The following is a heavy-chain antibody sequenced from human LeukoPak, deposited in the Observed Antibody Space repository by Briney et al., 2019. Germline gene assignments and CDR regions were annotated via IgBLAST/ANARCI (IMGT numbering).Heavy chain of an antibody. J-gene: IGHJ5*02. CDR1: GFTFSTYA. V-gene: IGHV3-48*04. D-gene: IGHD3-10*01. CDR3: ARDIHYYGSGDEYPYDL. CDR2: ISSSSSTI. Sequence: GGSLRLSCAASGFTFSTYAMNWVRQAPGKGLEWVSYISSSSSTIYYADSVKGRFTISRDNAKNSLYLQMNSLRAEDTAVYYCARDIHYYGSGDEYPYDLWGQGTLVTVSS.